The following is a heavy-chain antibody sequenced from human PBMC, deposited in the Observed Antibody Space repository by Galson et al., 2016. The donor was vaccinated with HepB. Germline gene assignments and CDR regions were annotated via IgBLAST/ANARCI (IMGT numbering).Heavy chain of an antibody. J-gene: IGHJ2*01. CDR3: AREGAWGKWYFDP. D-gene: IGHD7-27*01. CDR1: GFTFRCCR. V-gene: IGHV3-30*03. Sequence: SLRLSCAASGFTFRCCRIHWVRQVPGKGLEWVAVIATDGRTKFYAASVRGRFTISRDNSENTVYLQMSSLSSEDTAVYYCAREGAWGKWYFDPWGRGSLVTVSS. CDR2: IATDGRTK.